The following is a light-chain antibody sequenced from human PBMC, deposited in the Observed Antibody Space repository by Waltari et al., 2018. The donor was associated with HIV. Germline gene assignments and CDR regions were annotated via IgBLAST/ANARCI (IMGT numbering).Light chain of an antibody. Sequence: EIVLTQSPDTLSLSPGERATLSCRASQSVSSSYLAWYQQKSGQAPRLLIYGASSRATGIPDRFGGSGSGTDFTLTISRLEPEDFAVYYCQQYGTSCTFGQGTRLEIK. J-gene: IGKJ5*01. V-gene: IGKV3-20*01. CDR2: GAS. CDR1: QSVSSSY. CDR3: QQYGTSCT.